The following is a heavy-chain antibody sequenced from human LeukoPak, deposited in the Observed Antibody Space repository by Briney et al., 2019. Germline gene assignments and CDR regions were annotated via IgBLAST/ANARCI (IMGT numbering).Heavy chain of an antibody. CDR2: IWYDGSNK. V-gene: IGHV3-33*01. D-gene: IGHD6-19*01. Sequence: PGGSLRLSCAASGFTFSSYGMHWVRQAPGKGLEWVAVIWYDGSNKYYADSVKGRFTISRDNSKNTLYLQMNSLRAEDTAVYYCARDSGIAVAGTEYYGMDVWGQGTTVTVSS. CDR3: ARDSGIAVAGTEYYGMDV. CDR1: GFTFSSYG. J-gene: IGHJ6*02.